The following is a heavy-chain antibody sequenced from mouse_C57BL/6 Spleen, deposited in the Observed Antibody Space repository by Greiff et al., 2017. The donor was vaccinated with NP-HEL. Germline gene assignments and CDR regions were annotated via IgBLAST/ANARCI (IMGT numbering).Heavy chain of an antibody. CDR3: ATSTMIKDWFAY. CDR1: GYTFTSYW. CDR2: IDPSDSYT. Sequence: VQLQQPGAELVMPGASVKLSCKASGYTFTSYWMHWVKQRPGQGLEWIGEIDPSDSYTNYNQKFKGKSTLTVDKSSSTAYMQLSSLTSEDSAVYYCATSTMIKDWFAYWGPGTLVTVSA. J-gene: IGHJ3*01. D-gene: IGHD2-4*01. V-gene: IGHV1-69*01.